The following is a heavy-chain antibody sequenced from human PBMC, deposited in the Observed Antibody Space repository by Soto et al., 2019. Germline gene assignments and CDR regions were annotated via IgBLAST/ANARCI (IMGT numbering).Heavy chain of an antibody. D-gene: IGHD2-15*01. CDR2: IYYSGST. CDR1: GGSISSSSYY. CDR3: ARADIVVVVAATWSWFDP. V-gene: IGHV4-39*01. J-gene: IGHJ5*02. Sequence: SETLSLTCTGSGGSISSSSYYWGWIRQPPGKGLEWIGSIYYSGSTYYNPSLKSRVTISVDTPKNQFSLKLSSVTAADTAVYYCARADIVVVVAATWSWFDPWGQGTLVTVSS.